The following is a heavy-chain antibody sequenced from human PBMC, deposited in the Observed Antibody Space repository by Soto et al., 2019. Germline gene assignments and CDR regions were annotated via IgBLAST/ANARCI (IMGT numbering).Heavy chain of an antibody. J-gene: IGHJ4*02. CDR3: ARGGVFFFAAPTNPFDY. Sequence: QVQLVQSGAEVKKPGASVKVSCKASGYTFTSYDINWVRQATGQGLEWMGWMNPNSGNPGYAQKFQGRVTMTRNTFIITDYRELSSLRSEDTAVYYCARGGVFFFAAPTNPFDYWGQGTLVTVSS. V-gene: IGHV1-8*01. CDR2: MNPNSGNP. D-gene: IGHD3-10*01. CDR1: GYTFTSYD.